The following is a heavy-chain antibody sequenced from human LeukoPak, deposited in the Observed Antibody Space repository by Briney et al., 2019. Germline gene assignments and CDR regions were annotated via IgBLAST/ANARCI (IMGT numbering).Heavy chain of an antibody. V-gene: IGHV4-4*07. D-gene: IGHD6-13*01. CDR3: AREGSIALDY. Sequence: PSETLSLTCTVSGGSISSYYWSWIRQPAGKGLEWIGRIHTSGCTNYNPSLKSRVTMSVDTSKKQFSLKLSSVTAADTAVYYCAREGSIALDYWGQGTLVIVSS. CDR1: GGSISSYY. J-gene: IGHJ4*02. CDR2: IHTSGCT.